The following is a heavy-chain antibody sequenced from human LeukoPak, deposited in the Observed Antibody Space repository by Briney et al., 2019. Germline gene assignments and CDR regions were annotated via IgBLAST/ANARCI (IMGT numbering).Heavy chain of an antibody. D-gene: IGHD2-8*01. CDR2: VNRNGGT. J-gene: IGHJ4*02. Sequence: SETLSLTCAVNGGSFRGYYWTWIRQPPGKGLEWIGEVNRNGGTNYSPSLKSRITISVDTSKNQFSLKLNSVTAADTAVYFCARGIVLTGYASFDYWGQGTPVTVSS. CDR3: ARGIVLTGYASFDY. CDR1: GGSFRGYY. V-gene: IGHV4-34*01.